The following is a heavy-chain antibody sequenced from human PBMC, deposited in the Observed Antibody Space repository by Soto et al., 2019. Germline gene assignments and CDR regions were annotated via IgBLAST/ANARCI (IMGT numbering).Heavy chain of an antibody. Sequence: QVQLVQSGAEVKRPGSSVKVSCKASGDTFNFYSINWVRQAPGLGLEWMGRVNPIVSMSNYAQKFQGRVRMTEDKYTSTAYMELSSLRSEDTAIYYCASSYGSGYRAFDYWGQGALVTVSS. J-gene: IGHJ4*02. D-gene: IGHD3-10*01. CDR1: GDTFNFYS. CDR2: VNPIVSMS. V-gene: IGHV1-69*02. CDR3: ASSYGSGYRAFDY.